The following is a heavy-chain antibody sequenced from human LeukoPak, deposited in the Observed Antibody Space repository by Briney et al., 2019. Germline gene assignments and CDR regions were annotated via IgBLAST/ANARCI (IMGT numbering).Heavy chain of an antibody. CDR2: IYYSGTT. J-gene: IGHJ4*02. V-gene: IGHV4-59*01. CDR3: ARGVYIAAAQYGY. Sequence: PSETLSLTCTVSGGSISSYYWSWIRQPPGKGLDWIGYIYYSGTTNYNPSLKSRVTISVGTSKNQFSLKLSSVTAADTAVYYCARGVYIAAAQYGYWGQGTLVTVSS. D-gene: IGHD6-13*01. CDR1: GGSISSYY.